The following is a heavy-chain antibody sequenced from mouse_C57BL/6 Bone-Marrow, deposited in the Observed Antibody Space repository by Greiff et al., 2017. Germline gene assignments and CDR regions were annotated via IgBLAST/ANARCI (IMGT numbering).Heavy chain of an antibody. J-gene: IGHJ1*03. V-gene: IGHV5-15*01. D-gene: IGHD2-5*01. CDR2: ISNLAYSI. CDR3: ARQDYSNFYWYFDV. CDR1: GFTFSDYG. Sequence: EVQLVESGGGLVQPGGSLKLSCAASGFTFSDYGMAWVRQAPRKGPEWVAFISNLAYSIYYADTVTGRFTISRENAKNTLYLEMSSLRSEDTAMYYCARQDYSNFYWYFDVWGTGTTVTVSS.